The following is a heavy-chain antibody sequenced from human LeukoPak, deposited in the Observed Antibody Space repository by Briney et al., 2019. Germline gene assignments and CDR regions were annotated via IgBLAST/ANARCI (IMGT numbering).Heavy chain of an antibody. CDR1: GGSFRDSY. V-gene: IGHV4-34*01. CDR3: ARHQTAPRPYSSSWYPTPLIAVAGKVDY. CDR2: ISHSGYS. Sequence: PSDTLSLTCAVCGGSFRDSYWSWLRQPPGEGLEWVGEISHSGYSNYNPSLKSRVTISVDTSKNQFSLKLSSVTAADTAVYYRARHQTAPRPYSSSWYPTPLIAVAGKVDYWGQGTLVTVSS. D-gene: IGHD6-13*01. J-gene: IGHJ4*02.